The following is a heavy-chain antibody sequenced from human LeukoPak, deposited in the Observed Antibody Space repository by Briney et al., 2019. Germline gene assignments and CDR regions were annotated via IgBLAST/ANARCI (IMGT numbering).Heavy chain of an antibody. Sequence: GGSLRLSCAASGFTFSSYSMDWVRQAPGKGLEWVSYISSSSSTIYYADSVKGRFTISRDNAKNSLYLQMNSLRAEDTAVYYCARDRGFLDGSGNFDYWGQGTLVTVSS. D-gene: IGHD3-10*01. J-gene: IGHJ4*02. CDR1: GFTFSSYS. CDR2: ISSSSSTI. V-gene: IGHV3-48*01. CDR3: ARDRGFLDGSGNFDY.